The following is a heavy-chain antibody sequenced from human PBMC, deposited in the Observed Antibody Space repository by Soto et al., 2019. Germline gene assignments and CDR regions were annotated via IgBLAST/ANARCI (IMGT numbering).Heavy chain of an antibody. V-gene: IGHV3-33*01. D-gene: IGHD6-6*01. CDR1: GFIFSNLG. J-gene: IGHJ4*02. CDR2: ISSDEKIK. CDR3: ARGLRSVLDY. Sequence: QVQLVESGGGVVQPGGSLRLSCVASGFIFSNLGMHWVRQAPGKGLEWVAVISSDEKIKQYADSVRGRFAISRDNSKNTLYLQMTSPRAEDTAIYYCARGLRSVLDYWGQGTLVTVSS.